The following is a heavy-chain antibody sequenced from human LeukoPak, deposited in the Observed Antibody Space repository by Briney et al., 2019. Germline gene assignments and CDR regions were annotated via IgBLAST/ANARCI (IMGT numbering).Heavy chain of an antibody. CDR3: ARHDSSGTDY. J-gene: IGHJ4*02. V-gene: IGHV4-61*02. D-gene: IGHD3-22*01. Sequence: SETLSLTCTVSGGSIRSGSYYWSWIRQPAGKGLEWIGRIYTNGSTNYNPSLKSRVTISVDTSKNQFSLKLSSVTAADTAVYYCARHDSSGTDYWGQGTLVTVSS. CDR1: GGSIRSGSYY. CDR2: IYTNGST.